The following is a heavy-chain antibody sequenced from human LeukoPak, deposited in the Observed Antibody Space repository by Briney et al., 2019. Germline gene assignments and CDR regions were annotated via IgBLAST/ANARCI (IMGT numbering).Heavy chain of an antibody. CDR3: AKDSHGYSSGWLQFNFDY. D-gene: IGHD6-19*01. V-gene: IGHV1-18*01. CDR2: INTHTGNT. Sequence: ASVKVSCKASGYTFTSYGISWVRQAPGQGLEWMGWINTHTGNTNYAQKLQGRVTMTTDTSTSTAYMELGSLRSDDTAVYYCAKDSHGYSSGWLQFNFDYWGQGTLVTVSS. CDR1: GYTFTSYG. J-gene: IGHJ4*02.